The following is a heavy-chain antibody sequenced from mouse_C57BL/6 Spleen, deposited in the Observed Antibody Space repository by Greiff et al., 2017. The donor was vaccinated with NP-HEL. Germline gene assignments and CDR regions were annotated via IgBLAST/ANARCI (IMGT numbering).Heavy chain of an antibody. D-gene: IGHD2-5*01. Sequence: VQLKESGPELVKPGASVKMSCKASGYTFTDYNMHWVKQSHGKSLEWIGYINPNNGGTSYNQKFKGKATLTVNKSSSTAYMELRSLTSEDSAVYYCANSNYDYAMDYWGQGTSVTVSS. V-gene: IGHV1-22*01. CDR1: GYTFTDYN. CDR3: ANSNYDYAMDY. CDR2: INPNNGGT. J-gene: IGHJ4*01.